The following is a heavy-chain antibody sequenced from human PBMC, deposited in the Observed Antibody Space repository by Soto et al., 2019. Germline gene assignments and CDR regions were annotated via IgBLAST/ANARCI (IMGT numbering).Heavy chain of an antibody. J-gene: IGHJ4*02. CDR1: GGSFSGYY. V-gene: IGHV4-34*01. Sequence: QVQLQQWGAGLLKPSETLSLTCAVYGGSFSGYYWSWIRQPPGKGLEWIGEVNHSGSTKYNPSLKSRVTISVDTSKNQFSLRLXSXXXXDXSXXXXXXXXXXXXYKSWGQGTLVTVSS. D-gene: IGHD1-1*01. CDR2: VNHSGST. CDR3: XXXXXXXXYKS.